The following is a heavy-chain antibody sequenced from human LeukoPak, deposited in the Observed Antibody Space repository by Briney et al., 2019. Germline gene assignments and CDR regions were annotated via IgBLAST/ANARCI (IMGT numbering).Heavy chain of an antibody. CDR3: ATSLLWFDYFDY. Sequence: GGSLRLSCAASGFTFDDYAMHWVRQAPGKGLEWVSLISWDGGSTYYADSVKGRFTISRDNSKNSLYLQMNSLRPEDTALYYCATSLLWFDYFDYWGQGTLVTVSS. D-gene: IGHD3-10*01. J-gene: IGHJ4*02. CDR2: ISWDGGST. V-gene: IGHV3-43*02. CDR1: GFTFDDYA.